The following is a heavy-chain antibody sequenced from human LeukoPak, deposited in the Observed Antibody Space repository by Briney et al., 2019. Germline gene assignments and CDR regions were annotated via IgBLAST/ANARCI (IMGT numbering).Heavy chain of an antibody. J-gene: IGHJ4*02. D-gene: IGHD2-2*01. Sequence: PGGSLRLSCAASGFTFSSYAMSWVRQAPGKGLEWVSAISGSGGSTYYADSVKGRFTISRDNSKNTLYLQMNSLRAEDTAVYYCARTIVPAALLLPSAFDYWGQGTLVTVSS. CDR3: ARTIVPAALLLPSAFDY. V-gene: IGHV3-23*01. CDR2: ISGSGGST. CDR1: GFTFSSYA.